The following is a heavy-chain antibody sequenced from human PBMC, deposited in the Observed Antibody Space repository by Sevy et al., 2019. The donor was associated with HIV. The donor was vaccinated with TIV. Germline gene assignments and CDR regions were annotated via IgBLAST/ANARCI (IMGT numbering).Heavy chain of an antibody. V-gene: IGHV3-7*03. CDR3: ARHAGHGDYGFDP. J-gene: IGHJ5*02. Sequence: GGSLRLSCAASGFTFSSYWMSWVRQAPGKGLEWVANIKQDGSEKYYVDSVKGRFTISRDNAKNSLYLQMNSLRAEDTAVYYCARHAGHGDYGFDPWGQGTLVTVSS. CDR2: IKQDGSEK. D-gene: IGHD4-17*01. CDR1: GFTFSSYW.